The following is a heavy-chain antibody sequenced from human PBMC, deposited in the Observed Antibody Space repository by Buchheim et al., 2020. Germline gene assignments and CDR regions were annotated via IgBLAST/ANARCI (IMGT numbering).Heavy chain of an antibody. D-gene: IGHD5-18*01. CDR1: GFTSSSFA. CDR2: ISGSGETT. V-gene: IGHV3-23*01. CDR3: AKSRYSYGYDCFDF. J-gene: IGHJ4*02. Sequence: EVQLLESGGGLVQPGGSLRLSCAASGFTSSSFAMGWVRQAPGKGLEWVSSISGSGETTNYADSVKGPLTISRDNSQTTMYLGMNSLRAEDTAIYYCAKSRYSYGYDCFDFWGQGTL.